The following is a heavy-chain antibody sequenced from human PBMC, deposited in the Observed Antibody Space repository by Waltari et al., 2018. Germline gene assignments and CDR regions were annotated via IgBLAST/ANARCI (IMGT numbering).Heavy chain of an antibody. V-gene: IGHV4-39*07. J-gene: IGHJ5*01. Sequence: QLQLQESGPGLVKPSETLSLSCTVSGDSISRSDYYWGWIRQPPGKGLAWIGSVDDSGNSYYNPSLKSRVEISTDTSKNQLSLRLTSVTAADSAVYHCARQRPAALVAWFDSWGQGTPVIVSS. CDR2: VDDSGNS. D-gene: IGHD2-2*01. CDR3: ARQRPAALVAWFDS. CDR1: GDSISRSDYY.